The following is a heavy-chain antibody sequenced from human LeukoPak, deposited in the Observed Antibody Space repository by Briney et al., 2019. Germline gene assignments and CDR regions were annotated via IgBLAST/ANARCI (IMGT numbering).Heavy chain of an antibody. CDR2: IYYSGST. J-gene: IGHJ6*02. V-gene: IGHV4-59*01. Sequence: PSETLSLTCTVSGGSISSYYWSWIRQPQGKGLEWIGYIYYSGSTNYNPSLKSRVTISVDTSKNQFSLKLSSVTAADTAVYYCARVITIFGVVTGSMDVWGQGTTVTVSS. CDR3: ARVITIFGVVTGSMDV. D-gene: IGHD3-3*01. CDR1: GGSISSYY.